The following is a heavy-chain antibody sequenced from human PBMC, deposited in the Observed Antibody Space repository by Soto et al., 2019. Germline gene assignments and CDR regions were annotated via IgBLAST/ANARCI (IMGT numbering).Heavy chain of an antibody. CDR1: GVTFSSYA. V-gene: IGHV3-23*01. CDR3: ASNTRYDPPDY. D-gene: IGHD3-16*01. Sequence: EVQLLESGGGLVQPGGSLRLSCAGSGVTFSSYAMSWVRQAPGKGLAWVSGFSVSGGSTYYADSVKGRFTISRDNSKNTLYLQMNSLRAEDTAVYYCASNTRYDPPDYWGQGTMVTVSS. J-gene: IGHJ4*02. CDR2: FSVSGGST.